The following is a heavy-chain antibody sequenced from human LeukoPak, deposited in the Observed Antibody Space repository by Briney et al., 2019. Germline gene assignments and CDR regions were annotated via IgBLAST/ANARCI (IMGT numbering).Heavy chain of an antibody. D-gene: IGHD3-10*01. CDR2: INPSGGST. J-gene: IGHJ5*02. V-gene: IGHV1-46*01. Sequence: GASVKVSCKASGYTFTSYYMHWVRQAPGQGLEWMGIINPSGGSTSYAQKFQGRVTMTRDMSTSTVYMELSSLRSEDTAVYYCARESSIYNWFDPWGQGTLVTVSS. CDR1: GYTFTSYY. CDR3: ARESSIYNWFDP.